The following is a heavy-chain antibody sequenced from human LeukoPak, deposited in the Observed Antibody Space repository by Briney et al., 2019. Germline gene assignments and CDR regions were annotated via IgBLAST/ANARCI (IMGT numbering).Heavy chain of an antibody. CDR2: IYYSGST. J-gene: IGHJ6*04. Sequence: SETLSLTCTVSGGSISSYYWSWIRQAPGKGLEWIGYIYYSGSTNYNPSLKSRVTISVDTSKNQFSLKLSSVTAADTAVYYCAREGLSYYGMDVWGKGTTVTVSS. CDR3: AREGLSYYGMDV. D-gene: IGHD3/OR15-3a*01. V-gene: IGHV4-59*01. CDR1: GGSISSYY.